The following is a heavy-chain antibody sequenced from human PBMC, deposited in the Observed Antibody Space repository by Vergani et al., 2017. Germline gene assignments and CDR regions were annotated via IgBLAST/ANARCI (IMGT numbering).Heavy chain of an antibody. CDR2: INHSGST. Sequence: QVQLQQWGAGLLKPSETLSLTCAVYGGSFSGYYWSWIRQPPGKGLEWNGEINHSGSTNYNPSLKSRVTISVDTSKNKFSLKLSSVTAADTAVYYCARGMYSSSWWIGVKKYYFDYWGQGTLVTVSS. V-gene: IGHV4-34*01. CDR1: GGSFSGYY. CDR3: ARGMYSSSWWIGVKKYYFDY. J-gene: IGHJ4*02. D-gene: IGHD6-13*01.